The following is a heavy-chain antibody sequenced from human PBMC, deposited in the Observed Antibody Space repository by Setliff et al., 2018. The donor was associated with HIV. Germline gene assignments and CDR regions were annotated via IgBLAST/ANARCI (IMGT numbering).Heavy chain of an antibody. CDR2: ISGSGGNT. D-gene: IGHD6-19*01. V-gene: IGHV3-23*01. J-gene: IGHJ4*02. CDR3: AKEVLEIAVAAS. Sequence: PGGSLRLSCAASGFTFSSYAMSWVRQAPERGLEWVSAISGSGGNTYYADSVKGRFTISRDNSKNTLYLQMNSLRAEDTAAYYCAKEVLEIAVAASWGQGTLVTVSS. CDR1: GFTFSSYA.